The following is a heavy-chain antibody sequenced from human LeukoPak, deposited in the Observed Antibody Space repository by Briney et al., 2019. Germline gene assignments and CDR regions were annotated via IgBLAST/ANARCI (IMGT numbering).Heavy chain of an antibody. J-gene: IGHJ3*01. CDR3: ARQDASGTYDAFDV. CDR2: IYPGDSDT. D-gene: IGHD3-10*01. CDR1: GYLFTSYW. V-gene: IGHV5-51*01. Sequence: KSGESLKMSCKDSGYLFTSYWIAWVRQRPGKGLEWMGIIYPGDSDTRYSPSFQGRVTISADKSINTAYLLWSSLQASDTATYYCARQDASGTYDAFDVWGQGTVVTV.